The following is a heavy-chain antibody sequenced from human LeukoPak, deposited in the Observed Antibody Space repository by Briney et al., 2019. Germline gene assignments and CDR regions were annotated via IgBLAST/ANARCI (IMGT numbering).Heavy chain of an antibody. J-gene: IGHJ4*02. CDR3: ARGRKRGFDY. Sequence: PSETLSLTCAVYGGSFSGYYWSWIRQPPGKGLEWIGEINHSGSTNYNPSLKSRVTISVDTSKNQFSLKLSSVTAADTAVYYCARGRKRGFDYWGQGTLVTVSS. CDR1: GGSFSGYY. V-gene: IGHV4-34*01. CDR2: INHSGST. D-gene: IGHD3-10*01.